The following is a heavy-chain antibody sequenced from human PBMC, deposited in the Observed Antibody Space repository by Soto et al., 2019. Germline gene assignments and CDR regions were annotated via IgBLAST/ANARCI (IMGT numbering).Heavy chain of an antibody. CDR1: GYTFTGYG. V-gene: IGHV1-18*01. CDR3: VRDEISSAGLDP. Sequence: ASVKVSCKASGYTFTGYGLSWVRQAPGQGLEWMGWISTHNGNTNYAQNLQGRVTMTTDTPTSTAYMELRSLRSDDTAFYYCVRDEISSAGLDPWGQGTLVTVSS. CDR2: ISTHNGNT. J-gene: IGHJ5*02.